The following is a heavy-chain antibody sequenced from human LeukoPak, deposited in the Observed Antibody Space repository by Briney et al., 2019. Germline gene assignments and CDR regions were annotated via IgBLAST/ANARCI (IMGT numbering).Heavy chain of an antibody. J-gene: IGHJ5*02. CDR2: INPNSGGT. Sequence: GASVKVSCKASGYTFTGYYMHWVRQAPGQGLEWMGWINPNSGGTNYAQKFQGRVTMTRDTSISTAYMELSSLRSEDTAVYYCARVARLAYCGGDCYWGGDWFDPWGQGTLVTVSS. V-gene: IGHV1-2*02. CDR3: ARVARLAYCGGDCYWGGDWFDP. CDR1: GYTFTGYY. D-gene: IGHD2-21*02.